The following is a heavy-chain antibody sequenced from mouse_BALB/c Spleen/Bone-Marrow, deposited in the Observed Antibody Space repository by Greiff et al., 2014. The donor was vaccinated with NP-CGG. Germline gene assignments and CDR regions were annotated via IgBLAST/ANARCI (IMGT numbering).Heavy chain of an antibody. Sequence: VQLQQSGAELVRPGALVKLSCKASGFNIKDYFMHWVKQRPEQGLEWIGWIDPEIGNTLYDPKFQGEASITADTSSNTAYLQLSSLTSEDTAVYYCARLFGTRDFDYWGQGTTLTVSS. CDR3: ARLFGTRDFDY. D-gene: IGHD4-1*01. CDR2: IDPEIGNT. J-gene: IGHJ2*01. V-gene: IGHV14-1*02. CDR1: GFNIKDYF.